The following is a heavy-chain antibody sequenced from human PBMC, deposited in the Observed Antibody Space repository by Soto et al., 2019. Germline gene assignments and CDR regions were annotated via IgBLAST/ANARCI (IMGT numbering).Heavy chain of an antibody. Sequence: QVQLQESGPGLVRPSGALSVTCAVSGDSISRSHWWSWVRQSQGKGLEWIGEISHSGITNYNPSLKSRVTISGDKSKNQLSLKLTSVTAADTAVYYCARVRYDRSGFDHWGQGTLVSVSS. CDR1: GDSISRSHW. J-gene: IGHJ4*02. CDR3: ARVRYDRSGFDH. CDR2: ISHSGIT. D-gene: IGHD3-22*01. V-gene: IGHV4-4*02.